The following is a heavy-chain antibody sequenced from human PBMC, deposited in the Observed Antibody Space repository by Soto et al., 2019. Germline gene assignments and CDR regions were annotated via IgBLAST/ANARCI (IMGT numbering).Heavy chain of an antibody. Sequence: ASVKVSCKVSGYTLTEFSMHWLRQAPGKGLEWMGGFDPEDGETIYAQKFQGRVTMTEDTSTSTAYMELSSLRSDDTALYYCARNLRRESSGYYYAWGQGALVTVSS. CDR1: GYTLTEFS. V-gene: IGHV1-24*01. J-gene: IGHJ5*02. D-gene: IGHD3-22*01. CDR2: FDPEDGET. CDR3: ARNLRRESSGYYYA.